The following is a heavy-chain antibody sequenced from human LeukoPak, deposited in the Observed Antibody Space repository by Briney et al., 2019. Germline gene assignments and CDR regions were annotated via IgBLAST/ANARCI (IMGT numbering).Heavy chain of an antibody. J-gene: IGHJ3*02. CDR3: AKDLADIVAVPAATHI. CDR1: GFTFSSYA. D-gene: IGHD2-2*01. V-gene: IGHV3-23*01. Sequence: GGSLRLSCAASGFTFSSYAMSWVRQAPGKGLEWVSAISGSGGSTYYADSVKGRFTISRDNSKNTLYLQMNSLRAEDTAVYYCAKDLADIVAVPAATHIWGQGTMVTVSS. CDR2: ISGSGGST.